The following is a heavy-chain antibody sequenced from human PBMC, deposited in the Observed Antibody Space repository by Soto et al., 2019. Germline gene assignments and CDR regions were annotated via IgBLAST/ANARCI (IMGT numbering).Heavy chain of an antibody. Sequence: GGSLRLSCAASGFSFSISPIHWVRQAPGKGPEWVALISYDGTNKFYADSVKGRFTISRDNSKSTLYLQVDSLRPEDAAVYYCARDPKTSGGQHWAFNYFDSWVQGTLVTVSS. D-gene: IGHD7-27*01. CDR2: ISYDGTNK. V-gene: IGHV3-30-3*01. J-gene: IGHJ4*02. CDR3: ARDPKTSGGQHWAFNYFDS. CDR1: GFSFSISP.